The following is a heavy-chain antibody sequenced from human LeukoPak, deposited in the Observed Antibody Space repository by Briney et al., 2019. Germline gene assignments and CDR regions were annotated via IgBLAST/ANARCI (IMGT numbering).Heavy chain of an antibody. J-gene: IGHJ4*02. CDR1: GFTFSSYS. Sequence: GGSLSLSCAASGFTFSSYSMNWVRQAPGKGLEWVSYISSSSSTIYYADSVKGRFTISRDNAKNSLYLQMNSLRAEDTAVYYCARGIDYYGSGSFGDYWGQGTLVTVSS. CDR2: ISSSSSTI. D-gene: IGHD3-10*01. CDR3: ARGIDYYGSGSFGDY. V-gene: IGHV3-48*01.